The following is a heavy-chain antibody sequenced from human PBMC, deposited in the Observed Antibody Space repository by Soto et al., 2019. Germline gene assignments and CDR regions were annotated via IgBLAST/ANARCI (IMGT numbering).Heavy chain of an antibody. CDR3: ASGSSTPPTWFGP. CDR1: GFTFTTSW. CDR2: ISGGGSST. J-gene: IGHJ5*02. V-gene: IGHV3-74*01. Sequence: PAGSLRLSCAASGFTFTTSWITWARQAPGKGLVWVSSISGGGSSTNYADSVKGRFTISRDNSKNTLYLQMNSLRAEDTAVYYCASGSSTPPTWFGPWGQGTLVTVSS. D-gene: IGHD2-2*01.